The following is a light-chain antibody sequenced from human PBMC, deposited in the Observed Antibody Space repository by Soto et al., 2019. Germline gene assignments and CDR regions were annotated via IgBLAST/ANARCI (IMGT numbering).Light chain of an antibody. Sequence: AIQVTQSPSSLSASVGDRVTITCRTSQGIRSALGWYQQKPGKVPKLLIYAASTLQSGVPSRFSGSGSGRDFTLTISSLQPEDFATFYCQQYKVYPYTFGQGTRLDI. CDR3: QQYKVYPYT. CDR2: AAS. V-gene: IGKV1-6*01. J-gene: IGKJ2*01. CDR1: QGIRSA.